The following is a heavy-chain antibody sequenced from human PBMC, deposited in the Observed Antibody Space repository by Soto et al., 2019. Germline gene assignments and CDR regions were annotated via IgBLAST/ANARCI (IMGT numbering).Heavy chain of an antibody. J-gene: IGHJ6*02. CDR2: ISAYNGDP. CDR3: ARDELPFSDYYGGQSVGYYYGMDF. Sequence: QVQLVQSGAEVKKPGASVKVSCKTSGYTFSSYGISWVRQAPGQGLEWMGWISAYNGDPNYAQNLQGRVTMNTDTSPTTVYMQLRSLRTDDTAVYYCARDELPFSDYYGGQSVGYYYGMDFWGQGTTVTVSS. V-gene: IGHV1-18*01. D-gene: IGHD3-22*01. CDR1: GYTFSSYG.